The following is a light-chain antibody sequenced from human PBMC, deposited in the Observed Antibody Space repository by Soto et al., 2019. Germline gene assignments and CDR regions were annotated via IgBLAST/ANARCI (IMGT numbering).Light chain of an antibody. CDR1: ESVSSN. Sequence: EIVLTQSPATLSVSPGDRATLSCRASESVSSNVAWYQQKPGQTPRLLISGASTRATGVPPRFSGSRSGTEFTLTISSLQSEDFAVYYCQQYFNWPPYTFGQGTKVDIK. CDR3: QQYFNWPPYT. J-gene: IGKJ2*01. CDR2: GAS. V-gene: IGKV3-15*01.